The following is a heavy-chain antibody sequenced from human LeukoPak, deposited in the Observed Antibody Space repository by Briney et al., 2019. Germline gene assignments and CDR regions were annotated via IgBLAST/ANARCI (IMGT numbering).Heavy chain of an antibody. CDR1: GFTFRDHS. CDR2: MRSKAYTGTT. Sequence: GGSLRLSCITSGFTFRDHSINWFRQAPGKGLEWVAFMRSKAYTGTTDYAASVKGRFIVSRDDSKSIAYLQMDSLKTEDTAVYYCSRGIRTAVSGVAYYFDFWGQGTLVTVSS. D-gene: IGHD3-3*01. J-gene: IGHJ4*02. CDR3: SRGIRTAVSGVAYYFDF. V-gene: IGHV3-49*03.